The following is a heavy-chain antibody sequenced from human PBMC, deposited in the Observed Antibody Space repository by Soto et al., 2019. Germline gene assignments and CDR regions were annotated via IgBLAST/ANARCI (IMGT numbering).Heavy chain of an antibody. CDR1: GGSISSGGYY. Sequence: SETLSLTCTVSGGSISSGGYYWSWIRQHPGKGLEWIGYIYYSGSTYYNPSLTSRITISVDTSKNQFSLKLSSATAADTAVYYCPRLTTYYYDSSGYLAPHYGMDVWGQGTTVTVSS. D-gene: IGHD3-22*01. V-gene: IGHV4-31*03. J-gene: IGHJ6*02. CDR2: IYYSGST. CDR3: PRLTTYYYDSSGYLAPHYGMDV.